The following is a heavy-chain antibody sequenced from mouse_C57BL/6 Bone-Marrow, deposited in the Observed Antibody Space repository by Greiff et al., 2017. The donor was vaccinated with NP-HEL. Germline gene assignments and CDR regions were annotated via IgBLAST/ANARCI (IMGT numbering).Heavy chain of an antibody. V-gene: IGHV1-82*01. CDR1: GYAFSSSW. CDR2: IYPGDGDT. Sequence: QVQLQQSGPELVKPGASVKISCKASGYAFSSSWMNWVKQRPGKGLEWIGRIYPGDGDTNYNGKVKGKATLTADKSSSPAYMQLSSLTSEDSAVYFCARGGDGINWYFDVWGTGTTVTVSS. J-gene: IGHJ1*03. CDR3: ARGGDGINWYFDV. D-gene: IGHD2-1*01.